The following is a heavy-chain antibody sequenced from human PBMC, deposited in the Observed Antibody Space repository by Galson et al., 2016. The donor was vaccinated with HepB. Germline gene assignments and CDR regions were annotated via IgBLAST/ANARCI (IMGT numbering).Heavy chain of an antibody. CDR3: ARVIRSGRSISNFGDLSPYYYGLDV. Sequence: TLSLTCTVSGGSITSGGYSWSWIRQPPGKGLEWIGHIYHPGTTDYSPSLKNRVTISVDRSKNQFSLKLTSVTAADTAVYYCARVIRSGRSISNFGDLSPYYYGLDVWGQGTTVTVSS. CDR1: GGSITSGGYS. J-gene: IGHJ6*02. CDR2: IYHPGTT. V-gene: IGHV4-30-2*01. D-gene: IGHD3-16*02.